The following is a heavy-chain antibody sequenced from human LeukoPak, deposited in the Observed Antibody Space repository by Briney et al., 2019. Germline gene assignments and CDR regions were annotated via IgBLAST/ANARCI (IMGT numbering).Heavy chain of an antibody. CDR2: LYPGDSDT. J-gene: IGHJ4*02. D-gene: IGHD1-26*01. V-gene: IGHV5-51*01. CDR1: GYSFTNYW. Sequence: GASVKVSCKGSGYSFTNYWIGWVRQMPGKGLEWMGILYPGDSDTRYSPSFQGQVTISADKSINTAYLQWSSLKVSDTAMYYCARSPSLSGSYPLFDYWGQGTLVTVSS. CDR3: ARSPSLSGSYPLFDY.